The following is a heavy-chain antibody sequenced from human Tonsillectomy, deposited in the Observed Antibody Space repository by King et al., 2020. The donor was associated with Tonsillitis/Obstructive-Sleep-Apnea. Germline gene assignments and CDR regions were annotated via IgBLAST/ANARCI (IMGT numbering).Heavy chain of an antibody. V-gene: IGHV3-15*01. CDR2: VKSKPDGGTT. D-gene: IGHD2-21*01. Sequence: VQLVESGGGLVKPGGSLRLSCAGSGFTFSNAWMSWVRQAPGKGLEWVGRVKSKPDGGTTDYAAPVNGRFTISRDDSNNRVYLQMNSLKTEDTAVYYCSTGIDFDSWGQGTLVTVSS. J-gene: IGHJ4*02. CDR1: GFTFSNAW. CDR3: STGIDFDS.